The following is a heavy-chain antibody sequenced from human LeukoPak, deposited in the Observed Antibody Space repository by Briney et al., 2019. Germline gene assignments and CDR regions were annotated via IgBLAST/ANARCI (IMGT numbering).Heavy chain of an antibody. CDR2: ISASYGST. CDR1: GFSFSTYA. J-gene: IGHJ3*01. V-gene: IGHV3-23*01. D-gene: IGHD3-22*01. Sequence: SGGSLRLSCAASGFSFSTYAMSWVRQAPGKGVEWVSCISASYGSTYYADSVKGRFTISRDNSKNTLYLQMNSLRPEDTAVYYCAKDYYYDPVDAFDVWGQGTMVSVSS. CDR3: AKDYYYDPVDAFDV.